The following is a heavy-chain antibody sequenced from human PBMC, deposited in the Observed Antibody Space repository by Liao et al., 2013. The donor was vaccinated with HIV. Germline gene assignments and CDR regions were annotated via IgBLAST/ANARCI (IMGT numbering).Heavy chain of an antibody. CDR3: ARDSPPSGGFYDSRGYEAFDI. D-gene: IGHD3-22*01. J-gene: IGHJ3*02. Sequence: QVQLQESGPGLVKPSQTLSLTCTVSGGSISSGSYYWSWIRQPAGKGLDWIGRIYPSGSTNYNPSLKSRVTISLDTSKNQFSLKLSSVTAADTAVYYCARDSPPSGGFYDSRGYEAFDIWGQGTMVTVSS. CDR2: IYPSGST. V-gene: IGHV4-61*02. CDR1: GGSISSGSYY.